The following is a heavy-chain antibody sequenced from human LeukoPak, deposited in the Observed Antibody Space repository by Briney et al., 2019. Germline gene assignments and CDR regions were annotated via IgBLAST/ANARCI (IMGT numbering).Heavy chain of an antibody. CDR3: ARTNGDY. D-gene: IGHD2-8*01. V-gene: IGHV1-2*02. CDR1: GGTFSSYA. J-gene: IGHJ4*02. CDR2: INPNSGGT. Sequence: ASVKVSCKASGGTFSSYAISWVRQAPGQGLEWMGWINPNSGGTNYAQKFQGRVTMTRDTSISTAYMELSRLRSDDTAVYYCARTNGDYWGQGTLVTVSS.